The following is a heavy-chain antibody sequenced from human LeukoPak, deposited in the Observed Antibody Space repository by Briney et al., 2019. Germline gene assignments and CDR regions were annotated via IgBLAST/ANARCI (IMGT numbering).Heavy chain of an antibody. CDR1: GFTFTSYA. D-gene: IGHD1-26*01. CDR3: ATFPKRGGYPL. V-gene: IGHV3-23*01. Sequence: GGSERLSCAASGFTFTSYAMNWVRQAPGKGLEWVSSTSSSDDTTYYSDSVQGRFTISRDISKSTLSLQMNSLRAEDTAIYYCATFPKRGGYPLWGRGTTDNVSS. CDR2: TSSSDDTT. J-gene: IGHJ6*02.